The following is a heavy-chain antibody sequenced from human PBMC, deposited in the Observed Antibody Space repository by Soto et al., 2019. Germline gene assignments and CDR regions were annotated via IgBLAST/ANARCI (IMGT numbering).Heavy chain of an antibody. CDR2: ISFDGTNK. Sequence: ESGGGVVQPGRSLRLSCAASGFTFSSYGMHWVRQAPGKGLEWVAVISFDGTNKFYADSVKGRFTISRDNSLNTLYLQMNSLRAEDTAVYYGAATDGWTSPFDYWGQGTLVTVSS. V-gene: IGHV3-30*03. D-gene: IGHD2-2*01. J-gene: IGHJ4*02. CDR1: GFTFSSYG. CDR3: AATDGWTSPFDY.